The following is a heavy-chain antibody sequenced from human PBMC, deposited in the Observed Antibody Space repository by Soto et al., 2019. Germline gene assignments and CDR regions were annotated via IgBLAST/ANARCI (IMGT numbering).Heavy chain of an antibody. CDR1: GFTFSSYG. CDR3: ARDVKRYDYIWGSYRPGYYFDY. CDR2: TWYDGSNK. V-gene: IGHV3-33*01. Sequence: QVQLVESGGGVVQPGRSLRLSCAASGFTFSSYGMHWVRQAPGKGLEWVAVTWYDGSNKYYADSVKGRFTISRDNSKNTLCLQMNSGRAEETDVYFCARDVKRYDYIWGSYRPGYYFDYWGQGILVTVSS. J-gene: IGHJ4*02. D-gene: IGHD3-16*02.